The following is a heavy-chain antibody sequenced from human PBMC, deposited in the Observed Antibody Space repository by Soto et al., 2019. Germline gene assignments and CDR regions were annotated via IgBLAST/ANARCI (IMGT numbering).Heavy chain of an antibody. Sequence: GGPLRLSCAASGFTLSSYGMHWVRQAPGKGLEWVAVIWYDGSNKYYADSVKGRFTISRDNSKNTLYLQMNSLRAEDTAVYYCARMVILTGYHTSDYWGQGTLVTVSS. V-gene: IGHV3-33*01. CDR3: ARMVILTGYHTSDY. CDR2: IWYDGSNK. D-gene: IGHD3-9*01. J-gene: IGHJ4*02. CDR1: GFTLSSYG.